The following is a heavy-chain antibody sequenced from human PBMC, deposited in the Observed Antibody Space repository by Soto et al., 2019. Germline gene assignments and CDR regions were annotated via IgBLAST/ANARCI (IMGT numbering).Heavy chain of an antibody. J-gene: IGHJ4*02. CDR2: IKQDGTEK. CDR1: GFTFSNYW. Sequence: EVKLVESGGGLGQPGGSLRLSCAASGFTFSNYWMSWVRQAPGKGLEWVANIKQDGTEKNYVDSVRGRFTISRDNAKNSLDLQMNSLTAEDTAVYYCASVAIWGQGTLVTVSS. CDR3: ASVAI. V-gene: IGHV3-7*01. D-gene: IGHD5-12*01.